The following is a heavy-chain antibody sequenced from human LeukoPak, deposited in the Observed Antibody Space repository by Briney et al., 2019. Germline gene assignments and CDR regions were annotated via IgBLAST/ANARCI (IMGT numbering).Heavy chain of an antibody. CDR1: GGSFSGYY. CDR2: INHSGST. Sequence: SETLSLTCAVYGGSFSGYYWSWIRQLPGKGLEWIGEINHSGSTNYNPSLKSRVTISVDTSKNQFSLKLSSVTAAETAVYYCARRMYDFWSGLPFDYWGQGTLVTVSS. V-gene: IGHV4-34*01. D-gene: IGHD3-3*01. J-gene: IGHJ4*02. CDR3: ARRMYDFWSGLPFDY.